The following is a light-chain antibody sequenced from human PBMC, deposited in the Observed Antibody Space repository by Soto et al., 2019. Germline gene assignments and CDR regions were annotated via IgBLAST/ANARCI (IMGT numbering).Light chain of an antibody. Sequence: EIVLTQSPATLSLSPGERATLSCRASQSVSRYLAWYQHKPGQAPRLLIYDTSNRATGIPARFSGSGSGTDFTLTISSLEPEDFAVYYCQRRSNWPPTCGQGTKGEIK. J-gene: IGKJ1*01. CDR3: QRRSNWPPT. CDR1: QSVSRY. CDR2: DTS. V-gene: IGKV3-11*01.